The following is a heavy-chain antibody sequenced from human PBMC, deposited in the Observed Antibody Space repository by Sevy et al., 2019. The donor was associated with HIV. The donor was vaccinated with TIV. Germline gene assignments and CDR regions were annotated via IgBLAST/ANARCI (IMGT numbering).Heavy chain of an antibody. CDR2: IIPIFATA. D-gene: IGHD3-10*01. J-gene: IGHJ4*02. V-gene: IGHV1-69*13. CDR3: ARDRGHHYYGSGSYYIGDY. Sequence: ASVKVSCKASGGTFSSYAISWVRQAPGQGLEWMGGIIPIFATANYAQKFQGRVTITADESTSTAYMELSSLRSEDTAVYYCARDRGHHYYGSGSYYIGDYWGQGTLVTVSS. CDR1: GGTFSSYA.